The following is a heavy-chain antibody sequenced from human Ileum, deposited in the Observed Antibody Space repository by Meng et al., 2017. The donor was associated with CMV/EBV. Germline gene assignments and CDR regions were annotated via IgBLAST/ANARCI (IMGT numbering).Heavy chain of an antibody. CDR2: IRYDGSNK. CDR3: TSSGWYPPFDY. V-gene: IGHV3-30*02. J-gene: IGHJ4*02. CDR1: GFTFRSYG. Sequence: VLTGGWGGGAVQPGGSLRLSCSVSGFTFRSYGMHWVRQAPGKGLEWVASIRYDGSNKYYADSMKGRFTISRDNSKNTLYLQMNSLRAEDTAVYYCTSSGWYPPFDYWGQGTLVTVSS. D-gene: IGHD6-19*01.